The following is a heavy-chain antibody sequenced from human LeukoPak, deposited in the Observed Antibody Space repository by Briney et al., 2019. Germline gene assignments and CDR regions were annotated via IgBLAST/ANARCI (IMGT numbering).Heavy chain of an antibody. V-gene: IGHV3-11*05. D-gene: IGHD5-12*01. CDR3: ERVFSGYTNQYYFDY. CDR1: GFTFSDYY. J-gene: IGHJ4*02. Sequence: GGSLRLSCGALGFTFSDYYMSWLRQAPGKGLEWVSYISSSSSYTNYADSVKGRFTISRDNAKNSLYLQMNSRRAEDTAVYYCERVFSGYTNQYYFDYWGQGTLVTVSS. CDR2: ISSSSSYT.